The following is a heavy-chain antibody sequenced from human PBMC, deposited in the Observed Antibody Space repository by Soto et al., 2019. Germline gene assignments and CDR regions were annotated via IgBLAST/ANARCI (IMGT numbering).Heavy chain of an antibody. CDR2: INHSRST. V-gene: IGHV4-34*01. J-gene: IGHJ6*03. Sequence: SETLSLTCAVYGGSFSGYYWSWIRQPPGKGLEWIGEINHSRSTNYNPSLKSRVTISVDTSKNQFSLKLSSVTAADTAVYYCARAPYVGYCSSTSCPRGVLYYYYYYMDVWGKGTTVTVSS. CDR3: ARAPYVGYCSSTSCPRGVLYYYYYYMDV. CDR1: GGSFSGYY. D-gene: IGHD2-2*01.